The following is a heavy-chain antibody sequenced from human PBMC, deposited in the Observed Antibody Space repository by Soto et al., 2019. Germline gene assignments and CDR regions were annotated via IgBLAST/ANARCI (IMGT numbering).Heavy chain of an antibody. J-gene: IGHJ5*02. Sequence: QVQLVESGGGVVQPGRSLRLSCAASGFTFSTYAMHWVRQAPGKGLEWVALISDDGNKRYYAHSVKGRFTISRDNAKNTLYLQMNSLRTEDTAVYYCARDELMYSTSERLDLWGQGTLVTVSS. CDR2: ISDDGNKR. CDR3: ARDELMYSTSERLDL. CDR1: GFTFSTYA. V-gene: IGHV3-30-3*01. D-gene: IGHD6-6*01.